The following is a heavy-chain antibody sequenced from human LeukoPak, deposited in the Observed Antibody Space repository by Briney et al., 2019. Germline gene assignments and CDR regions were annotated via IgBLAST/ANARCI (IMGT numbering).Heavy chain of an antibody. V-gene: IGHV4-31*02. CDR3: ARDGLRGYSYGHYGMDV. Sequence: LRLSCAASGFTFSSYAMSWVRQHPGKGLEWIGYIYYSGSTYYNPSLKSRVTISVDTSKNQFSLKLSSVTAADTAVYYCARDGLRGYSYGHYGMDVWGQGTTVTVSS. CDR1: GFTFSSYA. CDR2: IYYSGST. J-gene: IGHJ6*02. D-gene: IGHD5-18*01.